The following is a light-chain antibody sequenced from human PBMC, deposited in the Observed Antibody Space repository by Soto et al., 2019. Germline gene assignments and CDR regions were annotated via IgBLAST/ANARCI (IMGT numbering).Light chain of an antibody. Sequence: QSALTQPASVSGSPGQSITISCTGTSSDVGGYNYVSWYQQHSGKAPKLMIYEVTNRPSWVSNRFSGSKSGNTASLTISGLQAEDEAEYYCSSYTRTKTLLFGGGTQLTVL. CDR2: EVT. CDR3: SSYTRTKTLL. V-gene: IGLV2-14*01. CDR1: SSDVGGYNY. J-gene: IGLJ2*01.